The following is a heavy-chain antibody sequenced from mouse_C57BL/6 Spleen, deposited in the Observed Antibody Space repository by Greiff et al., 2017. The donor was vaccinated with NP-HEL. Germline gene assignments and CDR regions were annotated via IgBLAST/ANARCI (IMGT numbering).Heavy chain of an antibody. Sequence: DVQLQESGPGMVKPSQSLSLTCTVTGYSITSGYDWHWIRHFPGNKLEWMGYISYSGSTNYNPSLKSRISITHDTSKNHFFLKLNSVTTEDTATYYGARGGAEAMDYWGQGTSVTVSS. V-gene: IGHV3-1*01. CDR3: ARGGAEAMDY. CDR1: GYSITSGYD. CDR2: ISYSGST. J-gene: IGHJ4*01.